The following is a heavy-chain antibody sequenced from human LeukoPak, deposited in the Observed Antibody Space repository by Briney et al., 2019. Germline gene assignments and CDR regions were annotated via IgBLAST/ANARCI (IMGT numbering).Heavy chain of an antibody. D-gene: IGHD6-13*01. CDR1: GFTFSDYF. Sequence: GSLRLSCTASGFTFSDYFMSWVRQAPGKGLQWVSYIDNSATAIYYAGSVKGRFTISRDNAKNSLYLQMNSLRAEDTAVYYCARSTWYKIDYWGQGTLVTVSS. CDR3: ARSTWYKIDY. V-gene: IGHV3-11*01. J-gene: IGHJ4*02. CDR2: IDNSATAI.